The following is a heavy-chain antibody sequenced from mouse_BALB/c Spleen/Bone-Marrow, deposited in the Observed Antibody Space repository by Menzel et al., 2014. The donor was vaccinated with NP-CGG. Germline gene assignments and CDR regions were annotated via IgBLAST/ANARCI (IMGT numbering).Heavy chain of an antibody. CDR2: IWGDGST. V-gene: IGHV2-3*01. CDR1: GFSLTTYG. D-gene: IGHD2-4*01. J-gene: IGHJ4*01. Sequence: QVHVKQSGPGLVAPSQSLSITCTVSGFSLTTYGVSWVRQPPGKGLEWLGVIWGDGSTNYHSALISRLTISKDNSKSQVFLKLNSLQTDDTATYYCVKEGGTVIAYGMDYWGQGTSLTVSS. CDR3: VKEGGTVIAYGMDY.